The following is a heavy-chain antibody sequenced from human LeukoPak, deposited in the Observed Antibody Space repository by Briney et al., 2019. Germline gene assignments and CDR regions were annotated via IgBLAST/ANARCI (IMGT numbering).Heavy chain of an antibody. CDR2: INPNNGDT. Sequence: GASVKVSCKSSGYTFTGYYIHWVRQVPGQGLEWLGRINPNNGDTSSAQRFQGRVTLTRDTSISTAYMELSSLRSDDTAVYYCARVRGDTRMIYYYYYYMDVWGKGTTVTISS. J-gene: IGHJ6*03. CDR3: ARVRGDTRMIYYYYYYMDV. V-gene: IGHV1-2*06. CDR1: GYTFTGYY. D-gene: IGHD3-16*01.